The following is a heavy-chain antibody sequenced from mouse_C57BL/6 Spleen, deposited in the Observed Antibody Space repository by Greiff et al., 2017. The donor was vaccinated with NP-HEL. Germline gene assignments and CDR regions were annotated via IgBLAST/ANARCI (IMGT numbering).Heavy chain of an antibody. CDR1: GYTFTDYE. CDR3: TRYRGNFDY. D-gene: IGHD2-14*01. CDR2: IDPETGGT. Sequence: QVHVKQSGAELVRPGASVTLSCKASGYTFTDYEMHWVKQTPVHGLEWIGAIDPETGGTAYNQKFKGKAILTADKSSSTAYMELRSLTSEDSAVYYCTRYRGNFDYWGQGTTLTVSS. V-gene: IGHV1-15*01. J-gene: IGHJ2*01.